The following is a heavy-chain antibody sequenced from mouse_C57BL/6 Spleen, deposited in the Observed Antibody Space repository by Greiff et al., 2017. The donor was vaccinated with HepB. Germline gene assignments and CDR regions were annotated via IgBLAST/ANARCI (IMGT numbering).Heavy chain of an antibody. Sequence: VQLQQSGPELVKPGASVKISCKASGYTFTDYYMNWVKQSHGKSLEWIGDINPNNGGTSYNQKFKGKATLTVDKSSSTAYMELRSLTSEDSAVYYCARYGGYPYAMDYWGQGTSVTVSS. CDR3: ARYGGYPYAMDY. CDR1: GYTFTDYY. J-gene: IGHJ4*01. D-gene: IGHD1-1*02. V-gene: IGHV1-26*01. CDR2: INPNNGGT.